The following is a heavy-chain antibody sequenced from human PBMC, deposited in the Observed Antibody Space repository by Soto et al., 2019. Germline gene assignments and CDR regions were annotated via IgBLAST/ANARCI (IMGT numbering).Heavy chain of an antibody. V-gene: IGHV1-18*04. CDR2: INPYNANT. Sequence: QVELVQSGGEVKKPGASVKVSCKASGYTFTSYGISWVRQAPGQRLEWVGWINPYNANTNYAQEFQGRVTMTTDTSTSTVYMELRRLRSDDTAFYYCARTPTYRRLGDYWGKGTLVTVAS. CDR1: GYTFTSYG. CDR3: ARTPTYRRLGDY. D-gene: IGHD3-16*01. J-gene: IGHJ4*02.